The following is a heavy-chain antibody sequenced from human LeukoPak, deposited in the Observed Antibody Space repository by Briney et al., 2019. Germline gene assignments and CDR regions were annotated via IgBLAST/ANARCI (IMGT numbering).Heavy chain of an antibody. D-gene: IGHD3-22*01. CDR2: ISGSGGST. CDR3: AKLGQYYYDSSGYSAPFDY. CDR1: GFTFSSYA. Sequence: QAGGSLRLSCAASGFTFSSYAMSWVRQAPGKGLEWVSAISGSGGSTYYADSVKGRFTISRDNSKNTLYLQINSLRAEDTAVYYWAKLGQYYYDSSGYSAPFDYWGQGTLVTVSS. V-gene: IGHV3-23*01. J-gene: IGHJ4*02.